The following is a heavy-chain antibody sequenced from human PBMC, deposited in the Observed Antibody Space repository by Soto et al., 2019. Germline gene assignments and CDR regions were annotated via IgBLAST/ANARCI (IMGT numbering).Heavy chain of an antibody. CDR2: ISGSGGST. D-gene: IGHD3-10*01. CDR1: GFTFSSYA. V-gene: IGHV3-23*01. CDR3: AKDGSGSYYPS. Sequence: GGSLRFSCAASGFTFSSYAMSWVRQAPGKGLEWVSAISGSGGSTYYADSVKGRFTISRDNSKNTLYLQMNSLRAEDTAVYYCAKDGSGSYYPSWGQGTLVTVSS. J-gene: IGHJ5*02.